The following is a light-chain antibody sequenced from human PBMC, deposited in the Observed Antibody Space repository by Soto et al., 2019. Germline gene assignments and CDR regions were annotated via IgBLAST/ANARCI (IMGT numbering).Light chain of an antibody. J-gene: IGKJ1*01. CDR2: GAS. CDR1: QRVSRN. V-gene: IGKV3-15*01. Sequence: EIVMTQSPATLSVSPGERATLSCRASQRVSRNLACYQQKPGQAPRRLIYGASTRATGIPARFSGSRSGTEFTLTFRSLQSEDFAVYYCQQYNNWPPWTLGQGTKVEIK. CDR3: QQYNNWPPWT.